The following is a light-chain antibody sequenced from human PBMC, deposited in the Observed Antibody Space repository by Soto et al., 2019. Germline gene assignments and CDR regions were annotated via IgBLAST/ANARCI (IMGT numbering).Light chain of an antibody. J-gene: IGKJ5*01. Sequence: DIQMTQSPSFLSASVGDRVTMTCRASQSIGKHLNWYQQKPGKAPKFLIYGASTLQSGVPSRFTGSGSGTDFTLTVNSLQAEDFATYYCQQSYTSPTTFGQGTRLEI. V-gene: IGKV1-39*01. CDR2: GAS. CDR1: QSIGKH. CDR3: QQSYTSPTT.